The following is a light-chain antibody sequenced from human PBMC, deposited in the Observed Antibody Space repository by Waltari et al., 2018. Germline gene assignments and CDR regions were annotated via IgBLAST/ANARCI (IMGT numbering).Light chain of an antibody. Sequence: EIVLTQSPGTLSLSPGERATLSCRASQSVSRALRTLAWYQHKPGQAPRLLIYDASTRATGIPDRFSGSGSGTDFTLTISRLEPDDFAVYYCQRYGTLPATFGQGTKVEIK. CDR2: DAS. J-gene: IGKJ1*01. CDR3: QRYGTLPAT. V-gene: IGKV3-20*01. CDR1: QSVSRALRT.